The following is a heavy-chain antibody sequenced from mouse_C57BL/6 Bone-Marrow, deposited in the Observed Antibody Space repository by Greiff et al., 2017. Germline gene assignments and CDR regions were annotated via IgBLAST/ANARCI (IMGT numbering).Heavy chain of an antibody. Sequence: VQLQESGAELVKPGASVKMSCKASGYTFTSYWITWVKQRPGQGLEWIGDIYPGSGSTNYNEKFKSKATLTVDTSSSTAYMQLSSLTSEDSAVYYCARKAFPYEGAWFAYWGQGTLVTVSA. CDR3: ARKAFPYEGAWFAY. CDR2: IYPGSGST. D-gene: IGHD1-1*01. V-gene: IGHV1-55*01. CDR1: GYTFTSYW. J-gene: IGHJ3*01.